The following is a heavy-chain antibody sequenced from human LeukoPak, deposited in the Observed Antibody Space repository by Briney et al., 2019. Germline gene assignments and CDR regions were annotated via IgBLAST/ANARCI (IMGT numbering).Heavy chain of an antibody. V-gene: IGHV3-9*01. CDR2: ISWNSGSI. CDR1: GLTFDDYA. D-gene: IGHD6-13*01. Sequence: GGSLRLSCAASGLTFDDYAMHWVRQAPGKGLEWVSGISWNSGSIGYADSVKGRFTISRDNAKNSLYLQMNSLRAEDTAFYYCARDYTSRPNTLLDYWGQGTLVTVSS. CDR3: ARDYTSRPNTLLDY. J-gene: IGHJ4*02.